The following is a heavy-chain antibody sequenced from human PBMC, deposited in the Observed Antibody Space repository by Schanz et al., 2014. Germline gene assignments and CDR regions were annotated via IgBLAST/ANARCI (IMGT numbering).Heavy chain of an antibody. CDR2: INLSGGST. J-gene: IGHJ4*02. D-gene: IGHD3-22*01. Sequence: QVQLVQSGAEVKKPGASVKVSCKASGYTFTSYSMHWVRQAPGQGLEWMGIINLSGGSTNNAQKFQGRLTMTRDTSTSTVYMELSSLRSDDTAVYYCARSNYYDNSDYYNSFDYWGQGTLVTVSS. CDR3: ARSNYYDNSDYYNSFDY. V-gene: IGHV1-46*01. CDR1: GYTFTSYS.